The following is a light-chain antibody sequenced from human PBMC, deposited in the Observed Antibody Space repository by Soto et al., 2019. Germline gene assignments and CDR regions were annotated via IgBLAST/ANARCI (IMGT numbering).Light chain of an antibody. CDR2: SGT. J-gene: IGKJ4*01. V-gene: IGKV2-28*01. Sequence: DIVMTQSPLSLPVTPGEPASISCRSSQSPLHSGGYSFLDGYLQKPGQSPQLLIYSGTFRASGVPDRVSGRGSGTEFTLHISRVEAEDVGSYYCMQALQSRTFGGGTRVEI. CDR3: MQALQSRT. CDR1: QSPLHSGGYSF.